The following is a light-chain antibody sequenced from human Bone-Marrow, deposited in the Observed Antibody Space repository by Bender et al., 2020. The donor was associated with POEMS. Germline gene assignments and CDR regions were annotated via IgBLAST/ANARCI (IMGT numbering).Light chain of an antibody. CDR2: GND. CDR3: SAWEGILNGWV. Sequence: QSVLTQPPSASGTPGQRVTISCSGSSSNIGGNAVNWWQQLPGTAPKLLIYGNDRRPSGGPDRIACYKDGTSASLDISGLQSEGEADYFCSAWEGILNGWVFGGGTELTVL. CDR1: SSNIGGNA. J-gene: IGLJ3*02. V-gene: IGLV1-44*01.